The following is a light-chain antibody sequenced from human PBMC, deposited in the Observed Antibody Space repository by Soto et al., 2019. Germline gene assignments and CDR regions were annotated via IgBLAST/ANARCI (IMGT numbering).Light chain of an antibody. V-gene: IGKV3-20*01. CDR2: ETS. J-gene: IGKJ2*01. CDR1: QTVSNIY. Sequence: IVLTQSPGTLSLSPGARATLSCRASQTVSNIYLVWYQQRPGQAPRLLIYETSIRASGIPDRFSGSGSGTDFTLTISRLEPEDFAVYWCQQFGTSPYTFGQGTKV. CDR3: QQFGTSPYT.